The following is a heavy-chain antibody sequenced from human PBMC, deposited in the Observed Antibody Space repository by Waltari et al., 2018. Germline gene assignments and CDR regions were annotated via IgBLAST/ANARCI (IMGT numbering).Heavy chain of an antibody. D-gene: IGHD3-10*01. Sequence: QVQLVQSGAEVKRPGASVKVSCKASGYTFTSYDINWVRQATGQGLEWMGWMNPNSGYTAYAQNFQGRVTITRDNSIRTAYMELSSLTSEDTAVYYCARGFRGHDAFDIWGQGTMVTVSS. V-gene: IGHV1-8*01. CDR1: GYTFTSYD. CDR3: ARGFRGHDAFDI. CDR2: MNPNSGYT. J-gene: IGHJ3*02.